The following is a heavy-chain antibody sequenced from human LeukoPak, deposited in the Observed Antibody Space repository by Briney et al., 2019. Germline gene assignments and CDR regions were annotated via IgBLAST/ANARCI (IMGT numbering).Heavy chain of an antibody. CDR3: ARQRRITMIVVVTNPRDAFDI. CDR2: IYYSGST. J-gene: IGHJ3*02. V-gene: IGHV4-39*01. D-gene: IGHD3-22*01. CDR1: GGSISSSSYS. Sequence: SETLSLTCTVSGGSISSSSYSWGWIRQPPGKGLEWIGSIYYSGSTYYNPSLKSRVTISVDTSKNQFSLKLSSVTAADTAVYYCARQRRITMIVVVTNPRDAFDIWGQGTMVTVSS.